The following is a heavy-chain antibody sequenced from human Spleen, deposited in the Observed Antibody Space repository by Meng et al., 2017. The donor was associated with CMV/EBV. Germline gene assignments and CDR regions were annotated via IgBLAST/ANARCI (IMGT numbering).Heavy chain of an antibody. CDR1: GYTFTNYG. J-gene: IGHJ4*02. D-gene: IGHD3-3*01. Sequence: ASVKVSCKASGYTFTNYGITWVRQAPGQGLEWMGWISGYNGNTNFAQKLQGRVTVTTDTSTSTAYMELRSLRSDDTAVYYCARGYDFWSGPNFDCWGQGALVTVSS. V-gene: IGHV1-18*01. CDR2: ISGYNGNT. CDR3: ARGYDFWSGPNFDC.